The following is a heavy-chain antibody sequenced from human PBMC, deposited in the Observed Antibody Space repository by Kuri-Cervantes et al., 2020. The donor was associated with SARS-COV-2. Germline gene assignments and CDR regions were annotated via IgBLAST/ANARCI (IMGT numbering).Heavy chain of an antibody. CDR1: GFTFGAYA. V-gene: IGHV3-49*04. CDR2: IRSKAYGGTT. D-gene: IGHD3-3*01. J-gene: IGHJ4*02. Sequence: GGCLRPPCTASGFTFGAYAMSWVRQAQGKGLEWVGFIRSKAYGGTTEYAASVKGRFTISRDDSKSIAYLTMNSLKTQDTAVYYCTRDDFWIGYSNYWGQGTLVTVSS. CDR3: TRDDFWIGYSNY.